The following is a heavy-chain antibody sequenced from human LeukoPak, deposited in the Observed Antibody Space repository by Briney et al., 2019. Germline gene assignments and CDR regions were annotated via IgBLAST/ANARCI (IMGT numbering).Heavy chain of an antibody. D-gene: IGHD2-2*01. CDR1: GFTFSDYY. Sequence: GGSLRLSCAASGFTFSDYYMSWIRQAPGEGLEWVSYISSSGSTIYYADSVKGRFTISRDNAKNSLYLQMNSLRAEDTAVYHCAKDLPAAYFDYWGQGTLVTVSS. V-gene: IGHV3-11*04. J-gene: IGHJ4*02. CDR2: ISSSGSTI. CDR3: AKDLPAAYFDY.